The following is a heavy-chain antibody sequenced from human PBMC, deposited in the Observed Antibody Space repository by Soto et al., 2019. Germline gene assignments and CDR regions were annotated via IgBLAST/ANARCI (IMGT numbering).Heavy chain of an antibody. CDR2: FSGSGGST. V-gene: IGHV3-23*01. Sequence: GGSLRLSCAASGFTFSSYAMSWVRQAPGKGLEWVSAFSGSGGSTYYADSVKGRFTISRDNSKNTLYLQMNSLRAEDTAVYYCAKRYSSGWYRVCYFDYWGQGTLVTVSS. CDR1: GFTFSSYA. CDR3: AKRYSSGWYRVCYFDY. D-gene: IGHD6-19*01. J-gene: IGHJ4*02.